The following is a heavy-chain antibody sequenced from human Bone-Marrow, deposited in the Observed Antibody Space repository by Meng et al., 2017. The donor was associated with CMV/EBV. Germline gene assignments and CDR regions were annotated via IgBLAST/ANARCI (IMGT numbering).Heavy chain of an antibody. CDR3: ARGGGYYDILTGYYKDNWFDP. V-gene: IGHV4-39*07. Sequence: GSLRLSCSASGGSVTSTSYYWGWIRQPPGKGLEWVGTIYYNGNTYYNSSLKSRVTISVDTSKNQFSLKLSSVTAADTAVYYCARGGGYYDILTGYYKDNWFDPWGQGTLVTVSS. CDR1: GGSVTSTSYY. J-gene: IGHJ5*02. CDR2: IYYNGNT. D-gene: IGHD3-9*01.